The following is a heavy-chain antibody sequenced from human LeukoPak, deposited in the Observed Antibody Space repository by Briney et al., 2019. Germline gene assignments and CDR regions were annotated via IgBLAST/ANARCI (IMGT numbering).Heavy chain of an antibody. V-gene: IGHV3-64D*09. Sequence: QPGGSLRLSCSASGFTFSSYVMYWVRQAPGKGLEYVSTISSNGGSTYYADSVKGRFTISRDNSKNTLYLQVSSLRAEDTAVYYCVKDYYDSSGYYGDAFDIWGQGTMVTVSS. J-gene: IGHJ3*02. CDR1: GFTFSSYV. D-gene: IGHD3-22*01. CDR2: ISSNGGST. CDR3: VKDYYDSSGYYGDAFDI.